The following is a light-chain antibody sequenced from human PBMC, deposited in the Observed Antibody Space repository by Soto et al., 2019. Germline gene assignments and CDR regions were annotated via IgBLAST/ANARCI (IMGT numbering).Light chain of an antibody. J-gene: IGKJ1*01. CDR1: HGISNH. V-gene: IGKV1-16*02. Sequence: IQMTQSPSSLSASVGDRVTITCRASHGISNHLAWFQQNPGKAPKSLIYAASSLQSGVPSKFGGSGAGTDCTLAISSLQHEDFATYCCQQYKSYPMTFGQGTKVEIK. CDR2: AAS. CDR3: QQYKSYPMT.